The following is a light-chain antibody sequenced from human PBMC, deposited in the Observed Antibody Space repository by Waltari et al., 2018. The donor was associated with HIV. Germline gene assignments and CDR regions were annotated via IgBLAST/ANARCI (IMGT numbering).Light chain of an antibody. J-gene: IGLJ1*01. CDR1: NSNVGSKY. CDR2: RND. Sequence: QSVLTQPPSASGTLGQRVTISCPGSNSNVGSKYVYWYQQVPGTAPKQLIYRNDQRRKGVPDRFSASKSGASASLSISGLRSEDEADYYCVAWDDSLSGFAFGTGTKVTVL. CDR3: VAWDDSLSGFA. V-gene: IGLV1-47*01.